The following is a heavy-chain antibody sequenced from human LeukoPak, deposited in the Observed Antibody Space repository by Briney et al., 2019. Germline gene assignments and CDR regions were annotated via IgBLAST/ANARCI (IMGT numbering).Heavy chain of an antibody. V-gene: IGHV3-23*01. CDR3: AKDRGGYCTGGSCYSALDF. CDR2: VSTGGPGS. Sequence: GGSLRLSCAASGFTFSTYAMNWVRQAPGKGLEWVSGVSTGGPGSYYADSVKGRFTISRDNSQGTLDLHMNSLRAEDTAVYYCAKDRGGYCTGGSCYSALDFWAQGTLVTVS. J-gene: IGHJ4*02. D-gene: IGHD2-15*01. CDR1: GFTFSTYA.